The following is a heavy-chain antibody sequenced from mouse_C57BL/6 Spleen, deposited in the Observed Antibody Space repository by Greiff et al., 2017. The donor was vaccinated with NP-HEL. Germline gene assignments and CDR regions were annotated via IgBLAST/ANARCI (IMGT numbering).Heavy chain of an antibody. V-gene: IGHV14-4*01. D-gene: IGHD2-5*01. J-gene: IGHJ3*01. CDR3: TTLAYYSNYTAY. CDR2: IDPENGDT. CDR1: GFNIKDDY. Sequence: EVQLQQSGAELVRPGASVKLSCTASGFNIKDDYMHWVKQRPEQGLEWIGWIDPENGDTEYASKFQGKATITADTSSNTAYLQLSSLTSEDTAVYYCTTLAYYSNYTAYWGQGTLVTVSA.